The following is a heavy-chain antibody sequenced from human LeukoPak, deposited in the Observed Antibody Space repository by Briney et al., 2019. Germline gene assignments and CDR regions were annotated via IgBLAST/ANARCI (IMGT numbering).Heavy chain of an antibody. Sequence: GGSLRLSCAASGFTFSIYWMRWVRQAPGKGLEWVANIKQDGSEKYYVDSVKGRFTISRDNAKNSLYLQMNSLRAEDTAVYYCAVGAGSLIWGQGTLVTVSS. D-gene: IGHD1-26*01. CDR2: IKQDGSEK. CDR1: GFTFSIYW. CDR3: AVGAGSLI. V-gene: IGHV3-7*01. J-gene: IGHJ4*02.